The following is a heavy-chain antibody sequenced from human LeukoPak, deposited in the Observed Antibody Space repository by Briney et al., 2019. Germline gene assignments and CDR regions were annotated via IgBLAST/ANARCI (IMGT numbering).Heavy chain of an antibody. Sequence: PGGSLRLSRAASGFTFSSYAMSWVRQAPGKGLEWEANIKQDGSEKYYVDSVKGRFTISRDNAKNSLYLQMNSLRAEDTAVYYCARGGDYGDYVEFWGQGTLVTVSS. V-gene: IGHV3-7*01. CDR2: IKQDGSEK. CDR1: GFTFSSYA. D-gene: IGHD4-17*01. CDR3: ARGGDYGDYVEF. J-gene: IGHJ4*02.